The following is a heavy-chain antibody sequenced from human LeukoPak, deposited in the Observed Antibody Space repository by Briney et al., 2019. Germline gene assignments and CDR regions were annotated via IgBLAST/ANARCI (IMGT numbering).Heavy chain of an antibody. Sequence: ASVKVSCKASGGTFSSYGISWVRQAPGQGLEWMGWISAYNGNTNYAQKLQGRVTMTTDTSTSTAYMELRSLRSDDTAVYYCARDRGVWFGEFSGAFDIWGQGTMVTVSS. CDR1: GGTFSSYG. D-gene: IGHD3-10*01. CDR3: ARDRGVWFGEFSGAFDI. CDR2: ISAYNGNT. J-gene: IGHJ3*02. V-gene: IGHV1-18*01.